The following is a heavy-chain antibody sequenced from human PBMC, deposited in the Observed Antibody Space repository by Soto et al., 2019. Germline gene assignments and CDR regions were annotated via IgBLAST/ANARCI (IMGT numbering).Heavy chain of an antibody. J-gene: IGHJ5*02. V-gene: IGHV3-23*01. D-gene: IGHD2-2*01. Sequence: EVQLLESGGGLVQPGGSLGLSCVASGFSFSTYAMSWVRQAPGKGLEWVSGISAGGGNTYYADSVGGRFTISRDNSKNTLYLQISSLRAEDTALYYCAKHFEYQLLSWFDPWGQGTLVTVSS. CDR1: GFSFSTYA. CDR3: AKHFEYQLLSWFDP. CDR2: ISAGGGNT.